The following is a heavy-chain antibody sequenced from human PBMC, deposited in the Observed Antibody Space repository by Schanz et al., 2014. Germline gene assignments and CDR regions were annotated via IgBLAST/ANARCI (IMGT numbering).Heavy chain of an antibody. V-gene: IGHV4-39*01. CDR1: DGSISISNYY. J-gene: IGHJ4*02. CDR2: IYYSGST. CDR3: ARQTRATDYGDYVPLDFDY. D-gene: IGHD4-17*01. Sequence: QLQLQASGPGLVKPSETLSLTCTVSDGSISISNYYWGWIRQPPGKGLEWIGTIYYSGSTYYNPSLKSRVTISVDTSKNPFPLKLSSATAADTAVYYCARQTRATDYGDYVPLDFDYWGQGTLVTVSS.